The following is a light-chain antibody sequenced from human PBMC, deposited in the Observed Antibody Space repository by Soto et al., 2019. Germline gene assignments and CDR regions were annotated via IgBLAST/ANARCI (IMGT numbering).Light chain of an antibody. Sequence: DIQMTQSPSTLSVSLGDRVTITCRASQTISSWLAWYQQKPGKAPKLLIYKASTLKSGVPSRFSGSGYGTDFTLTISSLQTEDFATYYCLQYNNYPRTFGQGTKVDIK. CDR3: LQYNNYPRT. V-gene: IGKV1-5*03. J-gene: IGKJ1*01. CDR2: KAS. CDR1: QTISSW.